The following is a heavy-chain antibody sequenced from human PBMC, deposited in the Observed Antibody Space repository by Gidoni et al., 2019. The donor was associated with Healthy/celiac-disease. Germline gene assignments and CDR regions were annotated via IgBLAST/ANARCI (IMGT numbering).Heavy chain of an antibody. D-gene: IGHD3-10*01. J-gene: IGHJ4*02. CDR3: ASPPRITEAYFDY. CDR2: IYYSGST. CDR1: GGSISSSSYY. V-gene: IGHV4-39*01. Sequence: QLQLQESGPGLVKPSETRSLTCTVSGGSISSSSYYWGWIRQPPGKGLEWIGSIYYSGSTYYNPSLKRRVTISVDTSKNQFSLKLSSLTAADTAVYYCASPPRITEAYFDYWGQGTLVTVSS.